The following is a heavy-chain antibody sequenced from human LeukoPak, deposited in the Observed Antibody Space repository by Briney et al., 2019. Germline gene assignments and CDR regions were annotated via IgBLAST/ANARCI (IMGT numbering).Heavy chain of an antibody. CDR2: IYYTGST. D-gene: IGHD2-15*01. J-gene: IGHJ4*02. Sequence: SETLSLTCTVSGGSISTYYWSWIRQPPGKGLEWIGYIYYTGSTYYNPSLKSRVTISVDTSKNQFSLKLSSVTAADTAVYYCARENIVVVVAARTFDYWGQGTLVTVSS. CDR3: ARENIVVVVAARTFDY. CDR1: GGSISTYY. V-gene: IGHV4-59*12.